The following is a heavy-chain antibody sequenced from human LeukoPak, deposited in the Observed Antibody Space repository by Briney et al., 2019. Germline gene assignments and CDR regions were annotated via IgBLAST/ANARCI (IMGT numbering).Heavy chain of an antibody. CDR1: GYSFTSYW. Sequence: GESLKISCKGSGYSFTSYWIGWVRQMPGRGLEWMGIIYPGDSQTRYSPSFQGQVTMSADKSTSTAYLQWSSLKASDTAMYYCARYNYGANLVGDAFDIWGQGTMVTVSS. D-gene: IGHD4-23*01. V-gene: IGHV5-51*01. J-gene: IGHJ3*02. CDR3: ARYNYGANLVGDAFDI. CDR2: IYPGDSQT.